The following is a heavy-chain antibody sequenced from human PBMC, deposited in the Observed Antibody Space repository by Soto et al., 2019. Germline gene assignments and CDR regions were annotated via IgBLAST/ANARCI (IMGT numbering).Heavy chain of an antibody. Sequence: GGSLRLSCAASGFTFSSYEMNWVRQAPGKGLEWVSYISSSGSTIYYADSVKGRFTISRDNAKNSLYLQMNSLRAEDTAVYYCATPPWGLRLVPHYGMDVWGQGTTVTAP. V-gene: IGHV3-48*03. CDR1: GFTFSSYE. CDR2: ISSSGSTI. J-gene: IGHJ6*02. CDR3: ATPPWGLRLVPHYGMDV. D-gene: IGHD3-16*01.